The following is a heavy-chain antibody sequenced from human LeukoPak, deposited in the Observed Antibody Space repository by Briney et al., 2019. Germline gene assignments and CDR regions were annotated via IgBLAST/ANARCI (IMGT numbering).Heavy chain of an antibody. Sequence: SETLSLTCTVSGGSISSGDYYWSWIRQPPGKGLEWIGYIYYSGSTYYNPSLKSRVTISVDTSKNQFSLKLSSVTAADTAVYYCARGRDGYGGPYYFDYWGQGTLVTVSS. CDR3: ARGRDGYGGPYYFDY. CDR1: GGSISSGDYY. V-gene: IGHV4-30-4*01. J-gene: IGHJ4*02. CDR2: IYYSGST. D-gene: IGHD5-24*01.